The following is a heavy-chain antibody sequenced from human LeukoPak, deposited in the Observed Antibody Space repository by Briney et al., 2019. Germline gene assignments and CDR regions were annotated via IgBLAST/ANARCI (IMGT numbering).Heavy chain of an antibody. D-gene: IGHD4-23*01. J-gene: IGHJ4*02. CDR1: GYSISSGYY. CDR2: IYHSGST. V-gene: IGHV4-38-2*02. Sequence: PSETLSLTCTVSGYSISSGYYWGWIRQPPGKGLEWIGSIYHSGSTYYNPSLKSRVTISVDTSKNQFSLKLSSVTAADTAVYYCARGQTTVGYWDQGTLVTVSS. CDR3: ARGQTTVGY.